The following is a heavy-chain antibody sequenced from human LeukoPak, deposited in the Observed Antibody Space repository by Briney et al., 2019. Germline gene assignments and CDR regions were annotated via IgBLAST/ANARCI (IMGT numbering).Heavy chain of an antibody. V-gene: IGHV3-30*02. D-gene: IGHD2-15*01. Sequence: GVSLRLSCAASGFTFRSYGIHWVRQAPGKGLEWVAFIRSDGGNTYYADSVEGRFTISRDNSKNMLYLQMHSLTAEDTAVFYCVRELGGMTSPPVFGHWGQGTLVTVSS. J-gene: IGHJ4*02. CDR2: IRSDGGNT. CDR1: GFTFRSYG. CDR3: VRELGGMTSPPVFGH.